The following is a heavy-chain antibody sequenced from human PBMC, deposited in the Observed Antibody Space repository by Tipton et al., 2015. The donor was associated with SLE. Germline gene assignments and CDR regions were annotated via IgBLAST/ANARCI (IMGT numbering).Heavy chain of an antibody. V-gene: IGHV4-61*01. Sequence: TLSLTCTVSGGSVSSGSYYWSWIRQPPGKGLEWIGYIYYSGSTNYNPSLKSRVTISVDTSKNQFSLKLSSVTAADTAVYYCARGGGSPSYWGQGTLVTASS. J-gene: IGHJ4*02. CDR2: IYYSGST. CDR1: GGSVSSGSYY. D-gene: IGHD2-15*01. CDR3: ARGGGSPSY.